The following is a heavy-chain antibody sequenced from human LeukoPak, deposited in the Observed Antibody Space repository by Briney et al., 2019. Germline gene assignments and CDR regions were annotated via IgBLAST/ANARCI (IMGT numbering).Heavy chain of an antibody. CDR2: VSGSGDRI. CDR3: ARDSNYYDGSAYYDVFDI. V-gene: IGHV3-23*01. D-gene: IGHD3-22*01. J-gene: IGHJ3*02. CDR1: GFTFSTYA. Sequence: PGGSLRLSCAASGFTFSTYAMSWVRQTPGKGLEWVSGVSGSGDRIYYADSVKGRFTISRDNSRNTLYLQMNSLRAEDTAIYYCARDSNYYDGSAYYDVFDIWGQGTMVIVSS.